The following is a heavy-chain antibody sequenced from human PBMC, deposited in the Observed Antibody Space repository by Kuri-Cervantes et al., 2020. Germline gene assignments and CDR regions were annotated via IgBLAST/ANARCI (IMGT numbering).Heavy chain of an antibody. V-gene: IGHV3-7*01. D-gene: IGHD4-17*01. CDR1: GFIFSIYG. CDR3: ARSPNDYGDYYYYYGMDV. CDR2: IKQDGSEK. Sequence: GGSLRLSCAASGFIFSIYGMHCVRQAPGKGLEWVANIKQDGSEKYYVDSVKGRFTISRDNAKNSLYLQMNSLRAEDTAVYYCARSPNDYGDYYYYYGMDVWGQGTTVTVSS. J-gene: IGHJ6*02.